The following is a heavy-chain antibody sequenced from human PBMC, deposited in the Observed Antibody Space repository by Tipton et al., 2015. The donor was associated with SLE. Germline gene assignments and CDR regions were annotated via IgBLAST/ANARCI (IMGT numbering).Heavy chain of an antibody. CDR3: IRDLAGREGY. D-gene: IGHD6-19*01. Sequence: SLRLSCAASGFTFSYYWMHWVRQAPGKGLVWVSRINTDGRTTTYADSVKGRFTISRDNARNTLYLQMNSLRAEDAGVYYCIRDLAGREGYWGQGTLVTVSS. CDR1: GFTFSYYW. J-gene: IGHJ4*02. CDR2: INTDGRTT. V-gene: IGHV3-74*01.